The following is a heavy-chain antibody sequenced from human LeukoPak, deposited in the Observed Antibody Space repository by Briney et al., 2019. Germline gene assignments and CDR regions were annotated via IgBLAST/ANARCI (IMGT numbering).Heavy chain of an antibody. D-gene: IGHD3-9*01. J-gene: IGHJ4*02. V-gene: IGHV3-30*04. CDR1: GFTFSSYA. Sequence: GGSLRLSCAASGFTFSSYAMSWVRQAPGKGLEWVAVISYDGSNKYYADSVKGRFTISRDNSKNTLYLQMNSLRAEDTAVYYCARADILTGPVDYWGQGTLVTVSS. CDR3: ARADILTGPVDY. CDR2: ISYDGSNK.